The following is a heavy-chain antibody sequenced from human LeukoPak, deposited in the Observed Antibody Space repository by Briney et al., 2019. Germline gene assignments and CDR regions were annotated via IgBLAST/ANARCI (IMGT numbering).Heavy chain of an antibody. Sequence: KFQGRVTITRDTSASTAHMELSSLRSEDTAVYYCARGAYCSSTSCYMRGFDYWGQGTLVTVSS. J-gene: IGHJ4*02. D-gene: IGHD2-2*02. CDR3: ARGAYCSSTSCYMRGFDY. V-gene: IGHV1-3*01.